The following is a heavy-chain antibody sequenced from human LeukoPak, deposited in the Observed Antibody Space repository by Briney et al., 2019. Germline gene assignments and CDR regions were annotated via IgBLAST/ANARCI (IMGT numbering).Heavy chain of an antibody. D-gene: IGHD5-12*01. V-gene: IGHV1-2*04. Sequence: GASVKVSCKASGYTFTGYYMHWVRQAPGQGLEWMGWINPNSGGTNYAQKFQGWVTMTTDTSTSTAYMELSSLRSEDTAVYYCATDRSGSSYFDYWGQGTLVTVSS. CDR2: INPNSGGT. CDR3: ATDRSGSSYFDY. J-gene: IGHJ4*02. CDR1: GYTFTGYY.